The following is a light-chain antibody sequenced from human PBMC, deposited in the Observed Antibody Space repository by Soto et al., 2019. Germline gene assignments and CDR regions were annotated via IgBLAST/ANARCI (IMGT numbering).Light chain of an antibody. J-gene: IGLJ1*01. CDR1: SRGIRDYNY. Sequence: QSALTQPASVSGSPGQSITISCTGTSRGIRDYNYVSWYQQLPGNAPKLIMYEVSNRPSGISNRFSGSKSGNTASLTISGLQAEDEADYYCSSKSPDFFGTGTKVTVL. CDR3: SSKSPDF. V-gene: IGLV2-14*01. CDR2: EVS.